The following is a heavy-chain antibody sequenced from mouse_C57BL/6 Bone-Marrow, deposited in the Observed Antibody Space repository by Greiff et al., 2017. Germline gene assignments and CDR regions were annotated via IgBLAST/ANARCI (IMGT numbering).Heavy chain of an antibody. Sequence: VQLQQPGAELVKPGASVKLSCKASGYTFTSYWMHWVKQRPGQGLEWIGMIHPNSGSTNYNEKFKSKATMTVDKSSSTAYMQLSSLTSEDAAVYYCARRLRLREYWGQGTTLTVSS. V-gene: IGHV1-64*01. J-gene: IGHJ2*01. CDR3: ARRLRLREY. CDR1: GYTFTSYW. CDR2: IHPNSGST. D-gene: IGHD3-2*02.